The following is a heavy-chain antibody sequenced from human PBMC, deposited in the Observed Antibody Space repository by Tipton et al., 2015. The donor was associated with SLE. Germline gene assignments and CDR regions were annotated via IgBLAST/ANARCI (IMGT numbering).Heavy chain of an antibody. Sequence: SLRLSCAASGFTFSSYAMHWVRQAPGKGLEWVAVISYDGSNKYYADSVKGRFTISRDNSKNTLYLQMNSLRAGDTAVYYCARVGTGALFDYWGQGTLVTVSS. J-gene: IGHJ4*02. D-gene: IGHD3/OR15-3a*01. CDR2: ISYDGSNK. CDR1: GFTFSSYA. CDR3: ARVGTGALFDY. V-gene: IGHV3-30*04.